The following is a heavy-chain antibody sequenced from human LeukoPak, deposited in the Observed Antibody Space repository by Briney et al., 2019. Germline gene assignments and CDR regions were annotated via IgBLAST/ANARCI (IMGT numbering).Heavy chain of an antibody. J-gene: IGHJ1*01. D-gene: IGHD2-15*01. CDR3: ARGYCSGGSCVEY. CDR1: GYTFTSYY. CDR2: INPGGGST. V-gene: IGHV1-46*01. Sequence: ASVKVACKASGYTFTSYYMHWVRQAPGQGLEWMGIINPGGGSTSYAQKFRGRVTMTRDTSTSTVYMELSSLRSEDTAVYYCARGYCSGGSCVEYWGQGTLVTVSS.